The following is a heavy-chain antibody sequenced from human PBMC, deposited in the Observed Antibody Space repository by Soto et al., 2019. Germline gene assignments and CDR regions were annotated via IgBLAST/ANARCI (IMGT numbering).Heavy chain of an antibody. V-gene: IGHV3-15*01. J-gene: IGHJ4*02. CDR3: ATPRPGSHGYAY. CDR2: IKSKADGSTT. Sequence: EVQLVESGGGLVKPGGSLRLSCAASGITLSNVWMTWVRQAPGKRLDWVGRIKSKADGSTTEYASHVKDRFIISRDDSENTLDLQMHSLKTEDTGVYYRATPRPGSHGYAYCGQGTRVAVSS. D-gene: IGHD3-16*01. CDR1: GITLSNVW.